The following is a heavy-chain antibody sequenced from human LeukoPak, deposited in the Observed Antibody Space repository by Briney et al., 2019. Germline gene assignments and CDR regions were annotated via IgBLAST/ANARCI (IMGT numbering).Heavy chain of an antibody. V-gene: IGHV3-23*01. Sequence: GGSLRLSCVASGFTFSSNVMIWVRQAPGKGLEWVSSIPASGGSTYYADSVKGRFTISRDNSKNTLYLQMNSLRAEDTAVYYCAKEVDRTAMVFDYWGQGTLVTVSS. D-gene: IGHD5-18*01. CDR2: IPASGGST. CDR3: AKEVDRTAMVFDY. CDR1: GFTFSSNV. J-gene: IGHJ4*02.